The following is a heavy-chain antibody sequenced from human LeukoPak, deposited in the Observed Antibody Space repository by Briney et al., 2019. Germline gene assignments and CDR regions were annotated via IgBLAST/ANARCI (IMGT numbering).Heavy chain of an antibody. CDR3: ARGRYYYDSGRDWFDP. Sequence: SQTLSLTCTVSGCSLSSGSYYWSRIRQPTGKRLELIWRFYSSGSTHHNPPLQIRLTISVDTSKNQFSLKLSSVTAADTAGYYCARGRYYYDSGRDWFDPWGQGTLVTVSS. J-gene: IGHJ5*02. CDR1: GCSLSSGSYY. D-gene: IGHD3-22*01. CDR2: FYSSGST. V-gene: IGHV4-61*02.